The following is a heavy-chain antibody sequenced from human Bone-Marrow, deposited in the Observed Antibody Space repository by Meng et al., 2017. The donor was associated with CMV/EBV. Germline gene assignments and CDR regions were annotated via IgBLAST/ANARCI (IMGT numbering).Heavy chain of an antibody. J-gene: IGHJ3*02. D-gene: IGHD2-8*01. V-gene: IGHV4-28*05. CDR3: ARSMERDDAFDI. CDR1: GYSISSSNW. CDR2: IYYSGSI. Sequence: QGHLQESGPGLLKPSDTLSLSCAVSGYSISSSNWWGWIRQPPGKGLEWIGYIYYSGSIYYNPSLKSRVTMSVDTSKNQFSLKLSSVTAVDTAVYYRARSMERDDAFDIWGQGTMVTVSS.